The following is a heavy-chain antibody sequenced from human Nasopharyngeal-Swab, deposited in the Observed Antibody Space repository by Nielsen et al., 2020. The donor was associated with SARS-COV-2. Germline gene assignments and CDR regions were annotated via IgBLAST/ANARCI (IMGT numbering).Heavy chain of an antibody. Sequence: GESLKISCVASGLAFSQYWLGWVRQAPGQGPEWVANIEKDGSAQYYLDSVKGRFTISRDNAKNSVSLQMDSLRADDTAVYFCVTKTGGAIKAPAYWGQGTRVTVSS. CDR1: GLAFSQYW. CDR2: IEKDGSAQ. CDR3: VTKTGGAIKAPAY. V-gene: IGHV3-7*03. D-gene: IGHD2-21*01. J-gene: IGHJ4*02.